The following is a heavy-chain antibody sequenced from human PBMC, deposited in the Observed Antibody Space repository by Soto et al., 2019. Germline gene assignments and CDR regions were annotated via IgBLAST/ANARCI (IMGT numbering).Heavy chain of an antibody. CDR1: GGSISSSSYY. D-gene: IGHD1-26*01. CDR3: ARVTVGATRGDYFDY. Sequence: PSETLSLTCTVSGGSISSSSYYWGWIRQPPGKGLEWIGSIYYSGSTYYNPSLKSRVTISVDTSKNQFSLKLSSVTAADTAVYYRARVTVGATRGDYFDYWGQGTLVTVSS. CDR2: IYYSGST. V-gene: IGHV4-39*07. J-gene: IGHJ4*02.